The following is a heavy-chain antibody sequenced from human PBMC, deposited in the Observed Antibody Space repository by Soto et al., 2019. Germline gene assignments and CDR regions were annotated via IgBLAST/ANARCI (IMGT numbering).Heavy chain of an antibody. CDR3: ARFPSYCTNGVCSYSYYYYGMDV. CDR2: IDPSDSYT. V-gene: IGHV5-10-1*01. D-gene: IGHD2-8*01. Sequence: GESLKISCKGSGYSFTSYWIGWVRQMPGKGLERMGRIDPSDSYTNYSPSFQGHVTISADKSISTAYLQWSSLKASDTAMYYCARFPSYCTNGVCSYSYYYYGMDVWGQGTTVTVSS. CDR1: GYSFTSYW. J-gene: IGHJ6*02.